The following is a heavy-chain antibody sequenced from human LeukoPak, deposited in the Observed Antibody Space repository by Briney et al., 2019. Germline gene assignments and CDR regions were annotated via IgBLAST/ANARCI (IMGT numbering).Heavy chain of an antibody. V-gene: IGHV4-38-2*02. D-gene: IGHD3-22*01. J-gene: IGHJ4*02. CDR2: IYHSGST. CDR3: ARGGVDYYDSSGYLDY. Sequence: SETLSLTCTVSGYSISSGYYWAWIRQPPGKGRGWFGSIYHSGSTYYNPSLKSRVTISVDTSKNQFSLKLSSVTAADTAVYYCARGGVDYYDSSGYLDYWGQGTLVTVSS. CDR1: GYSISSGYY.